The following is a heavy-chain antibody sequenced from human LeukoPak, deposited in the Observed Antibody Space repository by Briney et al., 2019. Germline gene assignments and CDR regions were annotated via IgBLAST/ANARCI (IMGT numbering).Heavy chain of an antibody. CDR3: AGXXXXXGXXXXXGXXXXI. CDR1: XFSXXV. J-gene: IGHJ3*02. Sequence: XFSXXVINWVRQAPGQGLEWRGGIIPILATADYAQKFQGRVTITADESTSTAYMDLSRLRSGDTAVDYCAGXXXXXGXXXXXGXXXXIWGQGXMXTVSS. V-gene: IGHV1-69*01. CDR2: IIPILATA.